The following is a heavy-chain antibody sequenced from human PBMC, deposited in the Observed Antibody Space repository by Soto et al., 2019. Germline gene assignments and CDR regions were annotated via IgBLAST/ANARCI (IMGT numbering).Heavy chain of an antibody. Sequence: EVQLLESGGGLVQPGGSLRLSCAASGFTFSSYAMSWVRQAPGKGLEWVSAISGSGGSTYYADSVKGRFTISRDNSKNTLYLQMNSLRAEDTAVYYCARAVPRSITMIVSGGEDYWGQGTLVTVSS. D-gene: IGHD3-22*01. J-gene: IGHJ4*02. CDR3: ARAVPRSITMIVSGGEDY. CDR2: ISGSGGST. CDR1: GFTFSSYA. V-gene: IGHV3-23*01.